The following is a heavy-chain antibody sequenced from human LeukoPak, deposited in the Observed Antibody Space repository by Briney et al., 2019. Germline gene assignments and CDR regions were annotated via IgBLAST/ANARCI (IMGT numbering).Heavy chain of an antibody. Sequence: ASVKVSCKASGYTFTSYYIHWVRQAPGQGLEWMGLINPSGGSTNYAQKFQGRVTMTRNTSISTAYMELSSLRSEDTAVYYCARAYGSGSYSLIYWGQGTLVTVSS. V-gene: IGHV1-46*01. D-gene: IGHD3-10*01. CDR1: GYTFTSYY. CDR3: ARAYGSGSYSLIY. J-gene: IGHJ4*02. CDR2: INPSGGST.